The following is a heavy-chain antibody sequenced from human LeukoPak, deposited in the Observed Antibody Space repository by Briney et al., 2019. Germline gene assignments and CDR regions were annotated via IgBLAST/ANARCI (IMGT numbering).Heavy chain of an antibody. V-gene: IGHV3-23*01. CDR3: AKDRESTYGLGAFDM. Sequence: GGSRRLSCAASGFTFSNYAMIWVRQAPGKGLDWVSTISSSGGSTYYADSVKGRFTISRDNSKNTLYLQMNSLRAEDTALYYCAKDRESTYGLGAFDMRGQGTVVTVSS. J-gene: IGHJ3*02. D-gene: IGHD3-10*01. CDR1: GFTFSNYA. CDR2: ISSSGGST.